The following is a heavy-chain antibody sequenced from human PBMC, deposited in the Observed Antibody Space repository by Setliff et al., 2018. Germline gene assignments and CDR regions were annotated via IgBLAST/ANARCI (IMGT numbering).Heavy chain of an antibody. CDR1: GGSISSGSYY. CDR3: ARDRTAYTYGLDV. J-gene: IGHJ6*02. D-gene: IGHD3-16*01. CDR2: LHTSGST. Sequence: LSLTCAVSGGSISSGSYYWSWIRQPAGKGLEWVGRLHTSGSTNYNPSLKSRVTISVDTSKNQFSLKLKAVTAADTAVYYCARDRTAYTYGLDVWGQGTTVTVFS. V-gene: IGHV4-61*02.